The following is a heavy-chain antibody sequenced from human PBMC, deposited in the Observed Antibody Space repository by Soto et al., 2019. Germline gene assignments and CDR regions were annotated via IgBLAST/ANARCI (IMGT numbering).Heavy chain of an antibody. CDR1: GYTFTPYH. CDR3: ARDRNIVVVPAAISWFDP. J-gene: IGHJ5*02. CDR2: ITPSGGST. D-gene: IGHD2-2*01. V-gene: IGHV1-46*03. Sequence: APVKGSCKTSGYTFTPYHIHRVRQAPGQRLVWMVIITPSGGSTGYEKNFQGRVTMTRDTSTSTFYMELSSLRSEDTAVFYFARDRNIVVVPAAISWFDPWGKGTLVTVPS.